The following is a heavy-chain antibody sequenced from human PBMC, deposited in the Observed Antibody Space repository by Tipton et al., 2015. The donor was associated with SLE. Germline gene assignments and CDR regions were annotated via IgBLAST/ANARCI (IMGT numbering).Heavy chain of an antibody. CDR1: GGSISSHY. CDR2: LYYSGRT. Sequence: TLSLTCTVSGGSISSHYWSWIRQPPGKGLEWIGYLYYSGRTNYNPTLKSRVNITVDTSKNQFSLKLSSLTAADTAVYYCAGDLIFGYSYGYDAFDIWGQGTMVTVSS. J-gene: IGHJ3*02. D-gene: IGHD5-18*01. CDR3: AGDLIFGYSYGYDAFDI. V-gene: IGHV4-59*11.